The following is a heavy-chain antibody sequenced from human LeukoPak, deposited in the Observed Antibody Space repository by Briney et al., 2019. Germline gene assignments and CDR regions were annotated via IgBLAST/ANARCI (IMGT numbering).Heavy chain of an antibody. CDR2: MKPDGSEK. Sequence: GGSLRLSCEASGFIFSDYWMSWVRQAPGKGLEWVANMKPDGSEKYYVDSVKGRFTISRDNAKNSLYLQMNTLSVDDTAVYYCARDRALYDSRRGYYYTEDDYWGQGTPVTVSS. CDR1: GFIFSDYW. V-gene: IGHV3-7*01. CDR3: ARDRALYDSRRGYYYTEDDY. J-gene: IGHJ4*02. D-gene: IGHD3-22*01.